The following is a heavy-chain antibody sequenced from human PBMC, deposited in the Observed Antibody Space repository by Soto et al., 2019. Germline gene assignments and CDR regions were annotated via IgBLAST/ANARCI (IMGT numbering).Heavy chain of an antibody. CDR1: GYTFTNFA. CDR2: INPGNGNT. J-gene: IGHJ4*02. Sequence: QVQLVQSGAEVKKPGASVKVSCKASGYTFTNFAMHWVRQAPGQRLEWMGWINPGNGNTKYSQKFRGRVTITRDTSESTAYMELSSLRSEDTAVYYCARDERITIFGVARGYFDYWGQGTLVTVSS. D-gene: IGHD3-3*01. CDR3: ARDERITIFGVARGYFDY. V-gene: IGHV1-3*01.